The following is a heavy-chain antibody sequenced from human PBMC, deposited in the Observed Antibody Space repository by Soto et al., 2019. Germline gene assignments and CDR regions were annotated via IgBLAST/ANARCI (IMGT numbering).Heavy chain of an antibody. D-gene: IGHD6-13*01. Sequence: EVQLLESGGGLVQPGGSLRLSCAASGFTFSSYAMSWVRQAPGKGLEWVSAISGSGGSTYYADSVKGRFTISRDNSKNTLYLQMNSLRAEDTAVYYCAKDLPGIAAAGMTFDIWGQGTMVTVSS. V-gene: IGHV3-23*01. J-gene: IGHJ3*02. CDR3: AKDLPGIAAAGMTFDI. CDR1: GFTFSSYA. CDR2: ISGSGGST.